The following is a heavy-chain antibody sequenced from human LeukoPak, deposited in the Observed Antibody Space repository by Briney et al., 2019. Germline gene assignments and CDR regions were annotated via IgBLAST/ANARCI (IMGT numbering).Heavy chain of an antibody. CDR1: GGSISSYY. J-gene: IGHJ6*03. V-gene: IGHV4-34*01. CDR2: INHSGST. CDR3: ASWPTYYYYYYMDV. Sequence: SETLSLTCTVSGGSISSYYWSWIRQPPGKGLEWIGEINHSGSTNYNPSLKSRVTISVDTSKNQFSLKVSSVTAADTAVYYCASWPTYYYYYYMDVWGKGTTVTISS.